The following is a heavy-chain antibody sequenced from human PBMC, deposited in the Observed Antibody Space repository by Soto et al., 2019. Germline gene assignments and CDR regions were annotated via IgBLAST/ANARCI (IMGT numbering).Heavy chain of an antibody. Sequence: GGSLRLSCAASGFTFSSYAMHWVRQAPGKGLEWVAVISYEGSNKYYADSVKGRFTISRDNAKNSLYLQMNSLRAEDTAVYYCARGAASTTVTPFYYYYGMDVWGQGTTVTVSS. CDR3: ARGAASTTVTPFYYYYGMDV. CDR1: GFTFSSYA. J-gene: IGHJ6*02. V-gene: IGHV3-30-3*01. D-gene: IGHD4-17*01. CDR2: ISYEGSNK.